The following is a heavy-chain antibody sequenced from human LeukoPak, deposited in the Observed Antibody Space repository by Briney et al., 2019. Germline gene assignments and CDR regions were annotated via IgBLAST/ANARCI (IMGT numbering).Heavy chain of an antibody. J-gene: IGHJ5*02. CDR1: GFTFDDYG. Sequence: PGGSLRLSCAASGFTFDDYGMSWVRQTPGKGLEWVSTINWIGGSATYADSVKGRFTISRDNAKNSLYLQMNSLRAEDTAFYHCARVRLGYSGDDRENWFDPWGQGTLVTVSS. CDR2: INWIGGSA. CDR3: ARVRLGYSGDDRENWFDP. D-gene: IGHD5-12*01. V-gene: IGHV3-20*01.